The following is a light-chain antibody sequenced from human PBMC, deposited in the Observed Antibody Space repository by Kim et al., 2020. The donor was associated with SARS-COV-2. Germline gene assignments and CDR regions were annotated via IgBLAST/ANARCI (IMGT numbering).Light chain of an antibody. CDR2: QDS. CDR3: QAWDTSSVI. J-gene: IGLJ2*01. CDR1: ELGDKY. Sequence: VSPGQTASITCAGDELGDKYVCWYQQKPGQSPVVVIYQDSKRPSGIPERFSGSNSGNTATLTISGTQALDEANYYCQAWDTSSVIFGGGTKVTVL. V-gene: IGLV3-1*01.